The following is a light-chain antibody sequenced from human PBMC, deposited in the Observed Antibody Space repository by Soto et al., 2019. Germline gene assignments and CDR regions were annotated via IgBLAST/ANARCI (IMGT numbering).Light chain of an antibody. CDR2: DAT. V-gene: IGKV3-11*01. CDR1: QSVSSY. CDR3: QQRNNWWT. Sequence: EIVLTQSPATLSLSPGERATLSCRASQSVSSYLAWYQQKPAQAPRLLIYDATNRATGIPARFSGSGSGTDFTLTISSLAPEDFAVYYCQQRNNWWTFGQGTKVEIK. J-gene: IGKJ1*01.